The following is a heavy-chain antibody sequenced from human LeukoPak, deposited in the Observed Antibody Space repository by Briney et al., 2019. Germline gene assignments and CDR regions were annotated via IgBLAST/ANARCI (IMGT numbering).Heavy chain of an antibody. V-gene: IGHV3-21*01. CDR2: ISGGSTYI. CDR1: GFIFTNYN. J-gene: IGHJ3*02. Sequence: GGSLRLSCAASGFIFTNYNLNWVRQAPGKGPEWISSISGGSTYIYYADSVRGRFIISRDNAKNSVYLQMNSLRGEDTAVYYCARDDVTTNGGVIADSRLFDIWGQGTMVTVSS. D-gene: IGHD2-8*02. CDR3: ARDDVTTNGGVIADSRLFDI.